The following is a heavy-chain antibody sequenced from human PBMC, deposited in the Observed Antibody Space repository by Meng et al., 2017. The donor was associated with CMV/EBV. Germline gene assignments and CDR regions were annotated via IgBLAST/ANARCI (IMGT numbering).Heavy chain of an antibody. Sequence: ASVKVSCKASGYTFTGYYMHWVRQAPGQGLEWMGWINPNSGGTNYAQKFQGRVTITTDESTSTAYMELSSLRSEDTAVYYCAREIYYYDSSGYYWANGMDVWGQGTTVTVSS. D-gene: IGHD3-22*01. CDR3: AREIYYYDSSGYYWANGMDV. CDR1: GYTFTGYY. CDR2: INPNSGGT. V-gene: IGHV1-2*02. J-gene: IGHJ6*02.